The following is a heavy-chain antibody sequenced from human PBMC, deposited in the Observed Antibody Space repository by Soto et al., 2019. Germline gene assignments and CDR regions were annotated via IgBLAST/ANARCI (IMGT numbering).Heavy chain of an antibody. V-gene: IGHV3-21*01. J-gene: IGHJ4*02. D-gene: IGHD4-17*01. CDR3: AREPTVTPFRPCDY. Sequence: EVQLVESGGGLVKPGGSLRLSCAASGFTFSSYSMNWVRQAPGKGLEWVSSISSSSSYIYYADSVKGRFTISRDNAKNSLYLQMNSLRAEDTAVYYCAREPTVTPFRPCDYWGQGTLVTVSS. CDR2: ISSSSSYI. CDR1: GFTFSSYS.